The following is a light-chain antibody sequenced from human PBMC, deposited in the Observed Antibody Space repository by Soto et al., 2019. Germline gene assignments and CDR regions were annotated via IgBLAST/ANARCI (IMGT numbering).Light chain of an antibody. J-gene: IGKJ5*01. CDR1: QTISSW. CDR2: KAS. CDR3: QHYNSYSEA. V-gene: IGKV1-5*03. Sequence: IKMNQSPSTLSGYVGDRVTITCRASQTISSWLAWYQQKPGKAPKLLIYKASTLKSGVPSRFSGSGSGTEYTLTISSLQPDDFATYYCQHYNSYSEAFGQGTRLEIK.